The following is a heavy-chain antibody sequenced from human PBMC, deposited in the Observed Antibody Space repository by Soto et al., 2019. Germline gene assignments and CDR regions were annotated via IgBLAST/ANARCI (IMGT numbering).Heavy chain of an antibody. V-gene: IGHV3-23*01. CDR3: AKDLRAYGDYIDY. Sequence: EVQLLESGGGLVQPGGSLRLSCAASGFTFSSYAMSWVRQAPGKGLGWVSAISGSGGSTYYADSVKGRFTISRDNSKNTLDLQMNRLRAEDTAVYYGAKDLRAYGDYIDYWGQGTLVTVSS. D-gene: IGHD4-17*01. CDR1: GFTFSSYA. J-gene: IGHJ4*02. CDR2: ISGSGGST.